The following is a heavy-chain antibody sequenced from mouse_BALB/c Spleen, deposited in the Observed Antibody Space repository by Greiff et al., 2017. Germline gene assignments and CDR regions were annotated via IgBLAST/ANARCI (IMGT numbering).Heavy chain of an antibody. V-gene: IGHV14-3*02. J-gene: IGHJ1*01. CDR3: ARNWDGSFDV. CDR1: GFNIKDTY. Sequence: EVQLQQSGAELVKPGASVKLSCTASGFNIKDTYMHWVKQRPEQGLEWIGRIDPANGTTKYDPKFQGKATITEETSSNTAYLQLSSLTSEDTAVYYCARNWDGSFDVWGAGTTVTVSS. D-gene: IGHD4-1*01. CDR2: IDPANGTT.